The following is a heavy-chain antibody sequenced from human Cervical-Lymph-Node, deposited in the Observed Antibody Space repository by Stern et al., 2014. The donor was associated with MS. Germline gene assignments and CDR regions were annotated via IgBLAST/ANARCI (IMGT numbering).Heavy chain of an antibody. CDR1: GGTFSTYP. CDR3: ASLAVAAIQPNN. J-gene: IGHJ4*02. V-gene: IGHV1-69*01. Sequence: QVQLVESGAEVKKPGSSVKVSCKASGGTFSTYPISWVRQAPGQGLEGMGGIIPIFGSSNYAQKFQGRVTISADESTRTAYMELSSLRSEDSAVYYCASLAVAAIQPNNWGQGTQVTVSS. D-gene: IGHD6-19*01. CDR2: IIPIFGSS.